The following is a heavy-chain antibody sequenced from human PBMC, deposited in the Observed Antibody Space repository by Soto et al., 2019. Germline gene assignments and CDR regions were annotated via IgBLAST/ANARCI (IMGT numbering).Heavy chain of an antibody. CDR2: VYYTGST. J-gene: IGHJ4*02. V-gene: IGHV4-59*01. CDR3: ARSVAVPGAHIDY. Sequence: SETLSLTCSVSGGSISGSYWSWIRQSPGKGMEWLGYVYYTGSTNYSPSLRSRVSISVDTSKNEFSLRLSSVTAADTAVYFCARSVAVPGAHIDYWGQGTQVTVSS. CDR1: GGSISGSY. D-gene: IGHD6-19*01.